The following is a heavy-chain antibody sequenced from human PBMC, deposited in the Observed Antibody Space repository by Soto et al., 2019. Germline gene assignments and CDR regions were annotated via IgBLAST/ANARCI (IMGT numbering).Heavy chain of an antibody. Sequence: SVKVSCKASGGIFSSYAISWLRQAPGQGLEWMGAVIPILGQAYYAQNFQDRVTITADESTRTATYYCAHTRSPLRIAAAGREFDYWGQGTLVTVSS. CDR3: REFDY. CDR1: GGIFSSYA. D-gene: IGHD6-13*01. CDR2: VIPILGQA. V-gene: IGHV1-69*13. J-gene: IGHJ4*02.